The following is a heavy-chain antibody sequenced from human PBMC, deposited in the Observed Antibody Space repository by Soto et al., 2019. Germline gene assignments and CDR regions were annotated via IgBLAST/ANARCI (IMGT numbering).Heavy chain of an antibody. J-gene: IGHJ4*02. D-gene: IGHD2-15*01. V-gene: IGHV3-9*01. Sequence: SLRLSCTASGFTVRRNYLSWVRQAPGKGLEWVSGISWNSGSIGYADSVKGRFTISRDNAKNSLYLQMNSLRAEDTALYYCAKDSCGGSCYSGAPTFDYWGQGTLVTVSS. CDR1: GFTVRRNY. CDR3: AKDSCGGSCYSGAPTFDY. CDR2: ISWNSGSI.